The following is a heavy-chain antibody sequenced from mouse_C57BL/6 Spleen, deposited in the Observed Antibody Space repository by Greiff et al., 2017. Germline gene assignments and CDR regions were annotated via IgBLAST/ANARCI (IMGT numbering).Heavy chain of an antibody. D-gene: IGHD1-1*01. J-gene: IGHJ2*01. Sequence: QVTLKESGPGILQSSQTLSLTCSFSGFSLSTSGMGVSWIRQPSGKGLEWLAHIYWDDDKRYNPSLKSRLTISKDTSRNQVFLKITSVDTADTATYYCARYYYGSSYYFDYWGQGTTLTVSS. CDR3: ARYYYGSSYYFDY. CDR2: IYWDDDK. CDR1: GFSLSTSGMG. V-gene: IGHV8-12*01.